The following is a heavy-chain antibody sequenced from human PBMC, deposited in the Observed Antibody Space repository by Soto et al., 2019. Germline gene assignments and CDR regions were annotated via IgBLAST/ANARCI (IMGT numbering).Heavy chain of an antibody. J-gene: IGHJ6*02. V-gene: IGHV4-34*01. Sequence: QVQLQQWGAGLLKPSETLSLTCAVYGGSFSGYYWSWIRQPPGKGLEWIGEINHRGSTNYNPSLQSRGTISVDTSKNQFSLKPSSVPAADTAVYYCARRPRGYNYGMDVWGQGTTVTVSS. CDR3: ARRPRGYNYGMDV. CDR2: INHRGST. CDR1: GGSFSGYY. D-gene: IGHD6-6*01.